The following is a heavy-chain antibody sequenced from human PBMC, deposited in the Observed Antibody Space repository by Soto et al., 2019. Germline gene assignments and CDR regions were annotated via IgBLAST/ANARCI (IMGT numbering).Heavy chain of an antibody. Sequence: QVQLVESGGGVVQPGRSLRLSCAASGFTFSSYAMHWVRQAPGKGLAWVAVISYDGSNKYYADSVKGRFTISRDNSKNTLDLQMHSLRAEYTAVYYCARDLPRLCSSTSCSAGYWGQGTLVTVSS. J-gene: IGHJ4*02. CDR2: ISYDGSNK. CDR1: GFTFSSYA. V-gene: IGHV3-30-3*01. D-gene: IGHD2-2*01. CDR3: ARDLPRLCSSTSCSAGY.